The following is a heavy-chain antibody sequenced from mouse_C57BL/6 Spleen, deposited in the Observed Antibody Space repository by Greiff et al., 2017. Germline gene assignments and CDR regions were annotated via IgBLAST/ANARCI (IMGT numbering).Heavy chain of an antibody. CDR2: IDPSDSYT. CDR1: GYTFTSYW. Sequence: VQLQQPGAELVMPGASVKLSCKASGYTFTSYWMHWVKQRPGQGLEWIGEIDPSDSYTNYNQKFKGKSTLTVDKSSSTAYMQLSSLTSEDSAVDYYARSSDYVWFAYWGKGALVTVSA. CDR3: ARSSDYVWFAY. D-gene: IGHD3-2*02. V-gene: IGHV1-69*01. J-gene: IGHJ3*01.